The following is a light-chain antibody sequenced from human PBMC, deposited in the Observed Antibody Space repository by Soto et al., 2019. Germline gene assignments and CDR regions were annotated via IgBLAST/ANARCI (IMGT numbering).Light chain of an antibody. J-gene: IGKJ5*01. CDR2: GAT. Sequence: EIVMTQSPATLSVSPGERATLSCRASQSVTYNLAWYQQKPGQAPRLLIYGATTRATGLPARFSGSGSGTEFTLTITSLQSEDLAAYYCQQYTEWPITFGQGTRLEIK. CDR3: QQYTEWPIT. CDR1: QSVTYN. V-gene: IGKV3-15*01.